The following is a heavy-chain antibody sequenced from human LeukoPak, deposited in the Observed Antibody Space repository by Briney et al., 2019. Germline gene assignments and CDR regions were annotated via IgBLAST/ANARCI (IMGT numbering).Heavy chain of an antibody. Sequence: ASVKVSCKASGYTFTSYDINWVRQATGQGLEWMGWMNPNSGNTGYAQKFQGRVTMTRNTSISTAYMELSSLRSEDTAVYYCAREGTDGDYLSFDYWGQGTLVTVSS. V-gene: IGHV1-8*01. J-gene: IGHJ4*02. CDR3: AREGTDGDYLSFDY. CDR2: MNPNSGNT. CDR1: GYTFTSYD. D-gene: IGHD4-17*01.